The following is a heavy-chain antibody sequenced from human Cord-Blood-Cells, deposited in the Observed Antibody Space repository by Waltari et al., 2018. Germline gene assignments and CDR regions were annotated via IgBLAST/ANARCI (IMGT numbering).Heavy chain of an antibody. D-gene: IGHD4-17*01. V-gene: IGHV4-39*01. CDR3: ASYGDYQTPLPYYFDY. CDR1: GGSISSSSYY. Sequence: QLQLQESGPGLVKPSETLSLTCTVSGGSISSSSYYWGWIRQPPGKGLEWIGSIYYSGSTYYNPSLKSRVTISVDTSKNQFSLKLSSVTAADTAVYYCASYGDYQTPLPYYFDYWGQEPWSPSPQ. J-gene: IGHJ4*01. CDR2: IYYSGST.